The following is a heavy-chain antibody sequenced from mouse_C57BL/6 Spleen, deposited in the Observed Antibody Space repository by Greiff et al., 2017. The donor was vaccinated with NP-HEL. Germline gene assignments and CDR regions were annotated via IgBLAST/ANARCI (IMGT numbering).Heavy chain of an antibody. CDR3: ARRTAYSNYEGMDY. D-gene: IGHD2-5*01. CDR1: GYSFTGYF. J-gene: IGHJ4*01. Sequence: EVQLQQSGPELVKPGDSVKISCKASGYSFTGYFMNWVMQSNGKSLEWIGRINPYNGDTFYNQKFKGKATLTVDQSSSTAHMELRSLTSEDSAVYYCARRTAYSNYEGMDYWGQGTSVTVSS. V-gene: IGHV1-20*01. CDR2: INPYNGDT.